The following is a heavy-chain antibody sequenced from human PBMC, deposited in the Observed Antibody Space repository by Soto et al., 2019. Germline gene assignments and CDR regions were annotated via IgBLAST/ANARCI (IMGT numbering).Heavy chain of an antibody. CDR3: ARDVMITFGGVIVNHYYYYYMDV. V-gene: IGHV1-8*01. Sequence: QVQLVQSGAEVKKPGASVKVSCKASGYTFTSYDINWVRQATGQGLEWMGWMNPNSGNTGYAQKFQGRVTMTRNTSICTTYMELSSLRSEDTAVYYCARDVMITFGGVIVNHYYYYYMDVWGKGTTVTVSS. CDR1: GYTFTSYD. D-gene: IGHD3-16*02. CDR2: MNPNSGNT. J-gene: IGHJ6*03.